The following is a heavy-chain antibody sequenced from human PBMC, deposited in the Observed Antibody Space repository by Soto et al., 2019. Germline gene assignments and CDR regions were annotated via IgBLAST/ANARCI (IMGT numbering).Heavy chain of an antibody. J-gene: IGHJ6*02. D-gene: IGHD6-6*01. Sequence: PGGSLRLSCAASGFTFSSYSMNWVRQAPGKGLEWVSSISSSSSYIYYADSVKGRFTISRDNAKNSLYLQMNSLRAEDTAVYYCARESEYSSSSNYYYGMDVWGQGTTVTVSS. CDR3: ARESEYSSSSNYYYGMDV. V-gene: IGHV3-21*01. CDR1: GFTFSSYS. CDR2: ISSSSSYI.